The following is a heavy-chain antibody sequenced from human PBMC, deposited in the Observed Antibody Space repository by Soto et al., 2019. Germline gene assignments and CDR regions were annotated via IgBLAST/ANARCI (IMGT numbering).Heavy chain of an antibody. D-gene: IGHD2-15*01. V-gene: IGHV3-15*07. CDR2: IKSKTDGGTI. CDR1: CFPFNKAW. CDR3: TTDDCSGGSCYHAFVI. Sequence: PGGAPRPSLAAPCFPFNKAWMHLGPPGPGKGLEWVGRIKSKTDGGTIDYAAPVKGRFSISRDDSENTLYLQMNSLKTEDTAVYYCTTDDCSGGSCYHAFVIWGQGTVVTV. J-gene: IGHJ3*02.